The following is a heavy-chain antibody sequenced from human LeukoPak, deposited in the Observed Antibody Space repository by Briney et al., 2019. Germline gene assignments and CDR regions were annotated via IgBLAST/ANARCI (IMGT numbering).Heavy chain of an antibody. D-gene: IGHD3-10*01. Sequence: PGGSLRLSCAASGFTFSSYAMHWVRQAPGKGLEWVAVISYDGSNKYYADSVKGRFTISRDNSKNTLYLQMNSLRAEDTAVYYCASLGGIRFGELLFSGFDYWGQGTLVTVSS. CDR3: ASLGGIRFGELLFSGFDY. V-gene: IGHV3-30*04. CDR2: ISYDGSNK. CDR1: GFTFSSYA. J-gene: IGHJ4*02.